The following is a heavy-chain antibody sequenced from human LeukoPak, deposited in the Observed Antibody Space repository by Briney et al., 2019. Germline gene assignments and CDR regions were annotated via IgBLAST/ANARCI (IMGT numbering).Heavy chain of an antibody. CDR2: IYNNENT. D-gene: IGHD3-3*01. V-gene: IGHV4-4*07. CDR1: GDSISGYY. J-gene: IGHJ3*02. CDR3: ARGSGLTAFDI. Sequence: SETLSLTCTVSGDSISGYYWSWIRQPAGKGLEWIGRIYNNENTNYNPSLKSPVTMSVDTSKDQFSLKLSSVTAADTAVYFCARGSGLTAFDIWGQGTVVTVSS.